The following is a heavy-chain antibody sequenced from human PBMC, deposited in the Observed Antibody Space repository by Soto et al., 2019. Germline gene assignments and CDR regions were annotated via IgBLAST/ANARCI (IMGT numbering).Heavy chain of an antibody. Sequence: GASVKVSCKASGYTFTSYYMHWVRQAPGRGLEWMGIINPSGGSTSYAQKFQGRVTMTRDTSTSTVYMELSSLRSEDTAVYYCARGVGYCSGCSCYGYYYYGMDVWGQGTTVTVSS. V-gene: IGHV1-46*01. D-gene: IGHD2-15*01. CDR1: GYTFTSYY. J-gene: IGHJ6*02. CDR3: ARGVGYCSGCSCYGYYYYGMDV. CDR2: INPSGGST.